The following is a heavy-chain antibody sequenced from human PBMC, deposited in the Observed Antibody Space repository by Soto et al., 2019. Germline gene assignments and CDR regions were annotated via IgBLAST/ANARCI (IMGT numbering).Heavy chain of an antibody. CDR3: ARGLYVFRFLARIPPFDT. CDR2: IYHSGNT. D-gene: IGHD3-16*01. V-gene: IGHV4-30-2*01. CDR1: GASISSSGYS. J-gene: IGHJ4*01. Sequence: SETLSLTCAVSGASISSSGYSWSWIRQPPGKGLEWIGDIYHSGNTNYSPSLKSRVTMSVDRSKNQVSRRRTSLTAADKSVYDCARGLYVFRFLARIPPFDTWGRGTRVTVSS.